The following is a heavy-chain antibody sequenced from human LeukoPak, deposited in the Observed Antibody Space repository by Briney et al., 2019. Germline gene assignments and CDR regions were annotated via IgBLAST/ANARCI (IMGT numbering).Heavy chain of an antibody. D-gene: IGHD3-22*01. CDR2: IREDGGHK. V-gene: IGHV3-7*03. J-gene: IGHJ3*02. CDR3: AREPHYYDSTGYWTARNDAFDI. CDR1: GFTLTNHW. Sequence: GGSLRLSCVASGFTLTNHWMSWVRQASGKGLEWVANIREDGGHKNYVDSVKGRFTISRDNAKNSLFLQMDSLRVDDTAVYYCAREPHYYDSTGYWTARNDAFDIWGQGTMVTVSS.